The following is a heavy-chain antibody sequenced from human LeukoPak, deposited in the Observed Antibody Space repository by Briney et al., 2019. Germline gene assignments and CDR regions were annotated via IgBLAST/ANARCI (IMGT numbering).Heavy chain of an antibody. V-gene: IGHV4-59*01. CDR3: ARGPYYYDSSGYFY. J-gene: IGHJ4*02. CDR2: IYYSGST. CDR1: GGSTSSYY. D-gene: IGHD3-22*01. Sequence: SETLSLTCTVSGGSTSSYYWSWIRQPPGKGLEWIGYIYYSGSTNYNPSLKSRVTISVDTSKNQFSLKLSSVTAADTAVYYCARGPYYYDSSGYFYWGQGTLVTVSS.